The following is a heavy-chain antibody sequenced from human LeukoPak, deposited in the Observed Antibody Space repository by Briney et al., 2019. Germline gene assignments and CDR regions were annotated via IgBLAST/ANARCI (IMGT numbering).Heavy chain of an antibody. D-gene: IGHD4/OR15-4a*01. V-gene: IGHV4-38-2*02. CDR2: IYHSGGT. CDR1: GYSISSGYY. CDR3: ARGRPYDDGDPATTYYFDY. Sequence: SETLSLTCTVSGYSISSGYYWGWIRQPPGKGLEWIGSIYHSGGTYYNPSLKSRVTISVDTSKNQFFLKLSSVTAADTAVYYCARGRPYDDGDPATTYYFDYWGQGTLVTVSS. J-gene: IGHJ4*02.